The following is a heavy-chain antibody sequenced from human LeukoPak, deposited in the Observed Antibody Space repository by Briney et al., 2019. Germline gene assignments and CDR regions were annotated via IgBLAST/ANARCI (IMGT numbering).Heavy chain of an antibody. Sequence: GGSLRLSCAASGFIFSSYWMSWVRQAPGKGLEWVANIKEDGSEKYYVDSVKGRFTISRDNAKNSLYLQTNSLRAEDTAVYYCARRALQYCSSTSCPAQYYGVDVWGKGTTVTVSS. CDR1: GFIFSSYW. J-gene: IGHJ6*04. CDR3: ARRALQYCSSTSCPAQYYGVDV. V-gene: IGHV3-7*03. D-gene: IGHD2-2*01. CDR2: IKEDGSEK.